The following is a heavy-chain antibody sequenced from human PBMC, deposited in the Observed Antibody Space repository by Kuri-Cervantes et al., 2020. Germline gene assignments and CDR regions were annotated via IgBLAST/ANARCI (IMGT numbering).Heavy chain of an antibody. CDR1: GFTFSNAW. CDR2: IKSKTDGGTT. CDR3: TTGDYYYCYGMDV. J-gene: IGHJ6*02. Sequence: GGSLRLSCAASGFTFSNAWMSWVRQAPGKGLEWVGRIKSKTDGGTTDYAAPVKGRFTISRDDSKNTLYLQMNSLKTEDTAVYYCTTGDYYYCYGMDVWGQGTTVTVSS. V-gene: IGHV3-15*01.